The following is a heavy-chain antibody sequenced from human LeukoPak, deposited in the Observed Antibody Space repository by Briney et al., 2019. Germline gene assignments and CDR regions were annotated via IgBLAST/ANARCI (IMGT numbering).Heavy chain of an antibody. CDR2: ISWNSGNI. Sequence: GGSLRLSCAASGFTFDDYAIHWVRQAPGKGLEWVSGISWNSGNIDYADSVKGRFTISRDNAKNSLFLQMNSLRAEDTAVYYCARDQWLAYYYYGMDVWGQGTTVTVSS. V-gene: IGHV3-9*01. J-gene: IGHJ6*02. CDR1: GFTFDDYA. CDR3: ARDQWLAYYYYGMDV. D-gene: IGHD6-19*01.